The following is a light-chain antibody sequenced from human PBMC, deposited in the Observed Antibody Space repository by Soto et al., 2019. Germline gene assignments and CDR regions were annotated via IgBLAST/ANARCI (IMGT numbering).Light chain of an antibody. CDR1: QSVLYSSDNRNY. J-gene: IGKJ2*01. CDR2: WAS. CDR3: QQYYSTPHT. Sequence: DIVMSQSPDSLAVSLGERATINCKSSQSVLYSSDNRNYLTWYQQKPGQPPKLLISWASTREFGVPDRFSGSGSGTDFTLTISSLQAEDVALYYCQQYYSTPHTFGQGTKLEIK. V-gene: IGKV4-1*01.